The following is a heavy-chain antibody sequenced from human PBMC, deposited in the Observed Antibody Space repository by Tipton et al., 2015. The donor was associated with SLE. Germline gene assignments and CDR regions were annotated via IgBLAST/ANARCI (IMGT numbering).Heavy chain of an antibody. J-gene: IGHJ5*02. CDR2: IFYSGVT. CDR3: ARRAWLRFNWFDP. V-gene: IGHV4-39*01. CDR1: GDSISSSRYY. D-gene: IGHD5-12*01. Sequence: GLVKPSETLSLSCSVSGDSISSSRYYWAWIRQPPGKGLEWIGSIFYSGVTYYNPSLKRRVTMSVDTSKNQFSLNLSSVTAADTAVYYCARRAWLRFNWFDPWGQGTLVTVSS.